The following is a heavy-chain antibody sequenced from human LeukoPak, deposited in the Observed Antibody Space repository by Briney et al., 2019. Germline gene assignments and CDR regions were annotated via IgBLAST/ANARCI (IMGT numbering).Heavy chain of an antibody. CDR2: INHSGST. V-gene: IGHV4-34*01. D-gene: IGHD2-2*03. CDR1: GGSFSGYY. J-gene: IGHJ5*02. Sequence: SETLSLTCAVYGGSFSGYYWSWIRQPPGKGREWIGEINHSGSTNYNPSLKSRVTISVDTSKNQFSLKLSSVTAADTAVYYCARGGFGYCSSTSCPPLYNWFDPWGQGTLVTVSS. CDR3: ARGGFGYCSSTSCPPLYNWFDP.